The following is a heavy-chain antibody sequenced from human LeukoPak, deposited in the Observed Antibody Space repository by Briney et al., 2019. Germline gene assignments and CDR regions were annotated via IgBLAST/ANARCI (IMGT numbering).Heavy chain of an antibody. D-gene: IGHD1-26*01. CDR3: ARSGFGARARWYYMDV. CDR1: KFTFSTFS. Sequence: GGSLRLSCAASKFTFSTFSMNWVRQAPGKGLEWVSYISSSSSTIYYADSVKGRFTISRDNAKNSLYLQMNSLRAEDTAVYYCARSGFGARARWYYMDVWGKGTTVTVSS. V-gene: IGHV3-48*01. CDR2: ISSSSSTI. J-gene: IGHJ6*03.